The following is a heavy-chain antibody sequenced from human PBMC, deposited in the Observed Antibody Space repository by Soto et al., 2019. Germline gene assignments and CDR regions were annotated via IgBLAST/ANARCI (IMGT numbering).Heavy chain of an antibody. J-gene: IGHJ4*02. V-gene: IGHV2-5*02. CDR1: GFSLSTSGMG. CDR2: IYWDNDK. D-gene: IGHD4-17*01. Sequence: QITLKESGPTLVKPTQTLTLTCTFSGFSLSTSGMGVAWIRQPPGKALEWLALIYWDNDKRYSPSLKSRLTXXXXXXXXXXXXXXXXXXXXXXXXXXXXXXXXXGDFDYWGQGTLVTVSS. CDR3: XXXXXXGDFDY.